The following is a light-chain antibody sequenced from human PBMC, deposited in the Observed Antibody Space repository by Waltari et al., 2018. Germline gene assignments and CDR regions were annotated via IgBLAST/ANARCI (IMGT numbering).Light chain of an antibody. V-gene: IGLV3-16*01. CDR2: KDS. CDR1: ALPKKY. J-gene: IGLJ1*01. Sequence: SYELTQPPSVSVSLGQMARITCSGEALPKKYAYWYQQKPGQFPVLVIYKDSERPSGIPERFSGSSSVTIVTLTISGVQSEDEADYDCLSADSSGTFYVFGTGTKVTVL. CDR3: LSADSSGTFYV.